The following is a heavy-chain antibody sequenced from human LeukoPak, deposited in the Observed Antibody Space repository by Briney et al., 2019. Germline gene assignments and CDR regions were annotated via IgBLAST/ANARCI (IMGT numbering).Heavy chain of an antibody. Sequence: SETLSLTCGVYGGSFSVYYWSWIRQPPGKGLEWIGEINHSGSTNYNTSLKGRVTISVDTSKNQFSLKLSSVTAADTAVYYCARGRIRFLEYYYYYMDVWGKGTTVTVSS. D-gene: IGHD3-3*01. CDR2: INHSGST. J-gene: IGHJ6*03. CDR1: GGSFSVYY. V-gene: IGHV4-34*01. CDR3: ARGRIRFLEYYYYYMDV.